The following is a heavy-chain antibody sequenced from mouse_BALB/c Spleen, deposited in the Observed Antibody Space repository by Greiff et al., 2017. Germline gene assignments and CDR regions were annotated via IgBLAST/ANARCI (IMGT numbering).Heavy chain of an antibody. D-gene: IGHD1-1*01. CDR1: GFNIKDTY. CDR3: AGIYYGSPD. Sequence: VQLKESGAELVKPGASVKLSCTASGFNIKDTYMHWVKQRPEQGLEWIGRIDPANGNTKYDPKFQGKATITADTSSNTAYLQLSSLTSEDTAVYYCAGIYYGSPDWGQGTTLTVSS. J-gene: IGHJ2*01. CDR2: IDPANGNT. V-gene: IGHV14-3*02.